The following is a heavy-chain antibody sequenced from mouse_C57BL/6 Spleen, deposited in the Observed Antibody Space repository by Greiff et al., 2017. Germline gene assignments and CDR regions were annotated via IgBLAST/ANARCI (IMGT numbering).Heavy chain of an antibody. V-gene: IGHV1-9*01. D-gene: IGHD1-1*01. CDR1: GYTFTGYW. Sequence: QVQLQQSGAELMKPGASVKLSCKATGYTFTGYWIEWVKQRPGHGLEWIGEILPGSGSTNYNEKFKGKATFTADTSSNTAYMQLSSLTTEDSAIYYCARSATTVVAHYWYFDVWGTGTTVTVSS. J-gene: IGHJ1*03. CDR2: ILPGSGST. CDR3: ARSATTVVAHYWYFDV.